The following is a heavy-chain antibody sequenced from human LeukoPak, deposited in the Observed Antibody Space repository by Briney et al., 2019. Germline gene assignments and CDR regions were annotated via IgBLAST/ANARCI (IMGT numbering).Heavy chain of an antibody. D-gene: IGHD4-17*01. CDR1: GFTFSSYW. Sequence: GGSLRLSCAASGFTFSSYWMSWVRQAPGKGLEWVANIKQDGGQIYYLESVKGRFTVSRDNAKNSLYLQMNSLRAEDTAVYYCARLGARQMLEYWGQGTLVTVSS. J-gene: IGHJ4*02. CDR2: IKQDGGQI. CDR3: ARLGARQMLEY. V-gene: IGHV3-7*01.